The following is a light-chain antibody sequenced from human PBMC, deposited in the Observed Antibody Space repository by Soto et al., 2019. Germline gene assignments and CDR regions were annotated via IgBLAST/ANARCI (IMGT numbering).Light chain of an antibody. CDR2: DNN. CDR3: GTWDSRLSAGQV. J-gene: IGLJ1*01. Sequence: QSVLSHPSSVSAAPGQKVSISCSQRNSNLESASVSWYQHSPGAAPHLLIYDNNKRPSLIRDRSSGCKSGTCVPLDITGRQTGDEPDYYCGTWDSRLSAGQVFGSGTTVTVL. V-gene: IGLV1-51*01. CDR1: NSNLESAS.